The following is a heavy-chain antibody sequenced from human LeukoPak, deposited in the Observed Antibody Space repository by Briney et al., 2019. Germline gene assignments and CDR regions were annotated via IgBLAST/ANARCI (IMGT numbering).Heavy chain of an antibody. CDR3: AIDSGRFGAYGVDV. CDR2: IIPIFGTA. D-gene: IGHD3-10*01. CDR1: GGTFSTYA. Sequence: SVKVSCKASGGTFSTYAISWVRQAPGQGLEWMGGIIPIFGTANYAQKFHGRVTITADESTNTAYMELSSLRSEDTAVYYCAIDSGRFGAYGVDVWGQGTTVTVSS. J-gene: IGHJ6*02. V-gene: IGHV1-69*13.